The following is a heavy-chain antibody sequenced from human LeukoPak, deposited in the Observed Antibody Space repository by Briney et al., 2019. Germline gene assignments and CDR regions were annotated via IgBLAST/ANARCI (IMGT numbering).Heavy chain of an antibody. CDR3: ARVSPPWGSKRTAIDY. CDR2: INHSGST. J-gene: IGHJ4*02. Sequence: SETLSLTCTVSDGSISSSGYYWGWIRQPPGKGLEWIGEINHSGSTNYNPSLKSRVTISVDTSKNQFSLKLSSVTAADTAVYYCARVSPPWGSKRTAIDYWGQGTLVTVSS. V-gene: IGHV4-39*07. CDR1: DGSISSSGYY. D-gene: IGHD1-14*01.